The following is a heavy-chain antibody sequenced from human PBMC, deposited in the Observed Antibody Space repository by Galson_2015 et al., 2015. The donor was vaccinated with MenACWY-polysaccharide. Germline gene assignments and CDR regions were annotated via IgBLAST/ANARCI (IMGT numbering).Heavy chain of an antibody. V-gene: IGHV4-39*01. Sequence: ETLSLTCTVSGDSISSTSYYWGWIRQPPGKGLEWIGTAYYSGSTYYNPSLKSRVTISVDTSKNQFSLKLTSVTAADTAVYYCARRWDLHDFWSGPLGAFDIWGQGTMVTVS. CDR1: GDSISSTSYY. J-gene: IGHJ3*02. CDR2: AYYSGST. CDR3: ARRWDLHDFWSGPLGAFDI. D-gene: IGHD3-3*01.